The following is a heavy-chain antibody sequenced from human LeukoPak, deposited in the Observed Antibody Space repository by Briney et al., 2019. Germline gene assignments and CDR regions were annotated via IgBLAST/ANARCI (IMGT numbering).Heavy chain of an antibody. CDR2: ISGSGGTT. D-gene: IGHD5-18*01. CDR3: ARQAYTTMAYIDY. V-gene: IGHV3-23*01. Sequence: GGSLRLSCAASGFTFRSYALSWVRQAPGKGLEWVSAISGSGGTTYYADSVKGRFTISRDNSKNTLFLQMNSLRADDTAVYYCARQAYTTMAYIDYWGQGTLVTVSS. CDR1: GFTFRSYA. J-gene: IGHJ4*02.